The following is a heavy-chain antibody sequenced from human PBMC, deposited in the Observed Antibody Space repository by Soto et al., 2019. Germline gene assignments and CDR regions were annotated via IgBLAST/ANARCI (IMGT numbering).Heavy chain of an antibody. CDR2: MYDSGNV. J-gene: IGHJ6*03. V-gene: IGHV4-39*01. CDR3: ARFGFMESLVRPDPRYYYYYYYMDV. CDR1: GGSISSNSYY. Sequence: QMQLQESGPGLVKASETLALTCTVSGGSISSNSYYWGWIRQPPGKGLEWIGTMYDSGNVYYNPSLKNRVNMSVDTPKNQVSLKLSSVTAADTAVYYCARFGFMESLVRPDPRYYYYYYYMDVWGRGATVTVSS. D-gene: IGHD3-3*01.